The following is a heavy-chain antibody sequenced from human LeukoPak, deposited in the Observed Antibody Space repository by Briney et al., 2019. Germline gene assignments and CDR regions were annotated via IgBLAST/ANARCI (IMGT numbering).Heavy chain of an antibody. CDR3: ARGLGPTGMAVAGTHYFDY. Sequence: SETLSLTCAVYSGSFSGYYWSWIRQPPGKGLEWIGEINHSGGTNYSPSLKSRVTISVDTSKNQFSLKLSSVTAADTAVYYCARGLGPTGMAVAGTHYFDYWGQGTLVTVSS. V-gene: IGHV4-34*01. CDR2: INHSGGT. D-gene: IGHD6-19*01. CDR1: SGSFSGYY. J-gene: IGHJ4*02.